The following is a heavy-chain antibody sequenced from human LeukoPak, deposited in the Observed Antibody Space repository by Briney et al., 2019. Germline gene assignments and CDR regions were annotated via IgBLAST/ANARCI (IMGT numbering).Heavy chain of an antibody. D-gene: IGHD5-12*01. CDR3: ARSGRGYDDAFDI. CDR1: GFTFSNYW. V-gene: IGHV3-7*01. Sequence: GGSLRLSCAASGFTFSNYWMSWVRQAPGKGLEWVANIKQDRSEKYYVDSVKGRFTISRDNAKNSLYLQMNSLRAEDTAVYYCARSGRGYDDAFDIWGQGTMVTVSS. CDR2: IKQDRSEK. J-gene: IGHJ3*02.